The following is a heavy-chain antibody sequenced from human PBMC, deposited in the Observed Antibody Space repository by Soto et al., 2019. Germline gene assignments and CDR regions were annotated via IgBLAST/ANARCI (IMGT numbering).Heavy chain of an antibody. CDR2: ISSSSSYI. CDR3: ARTYYYGSGQFSDAFDI. Sequence: EVQLVESGGGLVKPGGSLRLSCAASGFTFSSYSMNWVRQAPGKGLEWVSSISSSSSYIYYADSVKGRFTISRDNAKNSLYLQMNSLRAEDTAVYYCARTYYYGSGQFSDAFDIWGQGTMVTVSS. V-gene: IGHV3-21*01. D-gene: IGHD3-10*01. CDR1: GFTFSSYS. J-gene: IGHJ3*02.